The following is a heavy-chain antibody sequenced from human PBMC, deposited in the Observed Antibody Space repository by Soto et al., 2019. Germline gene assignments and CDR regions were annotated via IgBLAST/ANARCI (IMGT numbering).Heavy chain of an antibody. V-gene: IGHV1-18*01. CDR2: ISAYDGNT. CDR1: GYTFTSYG. D-gene: IGHD3-10*01. J-gene: IGHJ4*02. CDR3: ARGVTMVRGLTLFYFDY. Sequence: QVQLVQSGAEVKKPGASVKVSCKASGYTFTSYGISWVRQAPGQGLEWMGWISAYDGNTNYAQKLQGRVTLTTDTSTSTAYMAVRSLRSDDTAVYYCARGVTMVRGLTLFYFDYWGQGTLVTVSS.